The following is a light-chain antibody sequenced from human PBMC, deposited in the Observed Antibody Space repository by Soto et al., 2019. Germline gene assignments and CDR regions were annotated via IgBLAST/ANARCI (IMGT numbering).Light chain of an antibody. CDR3: QSYDTSLTGFRI. Sequence: QSVLTQPPSVSGAPGQRVTISCTGSSSNLGAGFDVHWYQQLPGTAPKLLIYANSRRPSGVPDRFSGSKSGTSASLAITGLQAEDEALYYCQSYDTSLTGFRIFGGGTKLTVL. J-gene: IGLJ2*01. V-gene: IGLV1-40*01. CDR2: ANS. CDR1: SSNLGAGFD.